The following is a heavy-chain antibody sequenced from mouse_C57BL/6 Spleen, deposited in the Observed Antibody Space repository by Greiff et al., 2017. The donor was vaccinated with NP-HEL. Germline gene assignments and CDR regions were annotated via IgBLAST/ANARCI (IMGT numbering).Heavy chain of an antibody. V-gene: IGHV3-6*01. Sequence: DVHLVESGPGLVKPSQSLSLTCSVTGYSFTSGYYWNLIRQFPGNKLEWMGYISYDGSNNYNPSLKHRITITRDTSTNQFFLKLNSVTTEDTATYYCAREEGYGYNYDGDDYAMDYWGQGTSVTVSS. CDR3: AREEGYGYNYDGDDYAMDY. J-gene: IGHJ4*01. D-gene: IGHD2-12*01. CDR1: GYSFTSGYY. CDR2: ISYDGSN.